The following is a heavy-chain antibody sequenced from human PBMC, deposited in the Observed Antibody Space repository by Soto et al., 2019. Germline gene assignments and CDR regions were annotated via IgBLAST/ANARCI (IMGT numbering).Heavy chain of an antibody. CDR3: ARGRVVRGVYPFEYFQH. J-gene: IGHJ1*01. V-gene: IGHV4-39*01. D-gene: IGHD3-10*01. CDR2: IYYSGST. CDR1: GGSISSSSYY. Sequence: SETLSLTCTVSGGSISSSSYYWGWIRQPPGKGLEWIGSIYYSGSTYYNPSLKSRVTISVDTSKNQFSLKLSSVTAADTAVYYCARGRVVRGVYPFEYFQHWGQGTLVTVSS.